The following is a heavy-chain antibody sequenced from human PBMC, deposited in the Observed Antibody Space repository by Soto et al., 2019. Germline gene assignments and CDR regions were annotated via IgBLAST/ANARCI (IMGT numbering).Heavy chain of an antibody. V-gene: IGHV1-24*01. CDR1: GYTLTELS. Sequence: ASVKVSCKVSGYTLTELSMHWVRQAPGKGLEWMGGFDPEDGETIYAQKFQGRVTMTEDTSTATAYMELSSLRSEDTAVYYCTTAYYDFWSGPTPGDYFDYWGQGTLVTVSS. CDR2: FDPEDGET. D-gene: IGHD3-3*01. J-gene: IGHJ4*02. CDR3: TTAYYDFWSGPTPGDYFDY.